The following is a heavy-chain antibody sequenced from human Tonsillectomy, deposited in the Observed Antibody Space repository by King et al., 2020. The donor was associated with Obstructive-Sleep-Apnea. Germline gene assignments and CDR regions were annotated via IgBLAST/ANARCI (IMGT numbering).Heavy chain of an antibody. V-gene: IGHV3-30*04. D-gene: IGHD4-11*01. CDR3: ARDGIYSNYGEYYFDY. CDR2: ISYDGSNK. CDR1: GFTFSSYA. J-gene: IGHJ4*02. Sequence: QLVQSGGGVVQPGRSLRLSCAASGFTFSSYAMHWVRQAPGKGLEWVAVISYDGSNKYYADSVKGRFTISRDNSKNTLYLQMNSLRAEDTAVYYCARDGIYSNYGEYYFDYWGLGTLVTVSS.